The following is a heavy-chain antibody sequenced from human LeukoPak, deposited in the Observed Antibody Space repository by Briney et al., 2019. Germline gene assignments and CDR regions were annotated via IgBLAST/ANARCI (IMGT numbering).Heavy chain of an antibody. CDR1: GYSISSGYY. D-gene: IGHD2-2*01. CDR2: IYHSGST. CDR3: ARELRYCSSTSCHDY. J-gene: IGHJ4*02. V-gene: IGHV4-38-2*02. Sequence: SETLSLTCTVSGYSISSGYYWGWIRQPPGKGLEWIGSIYHSGSTYYNPSLKSRVTISVDTSKNQFSLKLSSVPAADTAVYYCARELRYCSSTSCHDYWGQGTLVTVSS.